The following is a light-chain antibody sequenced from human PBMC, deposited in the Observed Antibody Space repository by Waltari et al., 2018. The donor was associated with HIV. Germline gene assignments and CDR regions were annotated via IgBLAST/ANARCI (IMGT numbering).Light chain of an antibody. CDR1: QSVRDN. CDR2: GAS. Sequence: EIVMTQSPATLSVSPGERATLSCRASQSVRDNLAWYQQKPGQAHRLLIYGASTRAIGIPVRFSGSGSGTEFTLTISSLRSEDFAVYYCQQYNKWPPVTFGGGTKVEIK. CDR3: QQYNKWPPVT. J-gene: IGKJ4*01. V-gene: IGKV3-15*01.